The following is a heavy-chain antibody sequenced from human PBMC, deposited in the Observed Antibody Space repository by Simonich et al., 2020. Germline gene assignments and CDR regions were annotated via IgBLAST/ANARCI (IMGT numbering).Heavy chain of an antibody. CDR2: ISNDGSNK. J-gene: IGHJ3*02. Sequence: QVQLVESGGGVVQPGRSLRLSCAASGFTFSSYAMHWVRQAPGKGVEWVGVISNDGSNKYYADAVKGRFTISRDKSKNTLYLQMNSLRAEDTAVYYCAREGLLLDAFDIWGQGTMVTVSS. D-gene: IGHD2-15*01. V-gene: IGHV3-30*07. CDR1: GFTFSSYA. CDR3: AREGLLLDAFDI.